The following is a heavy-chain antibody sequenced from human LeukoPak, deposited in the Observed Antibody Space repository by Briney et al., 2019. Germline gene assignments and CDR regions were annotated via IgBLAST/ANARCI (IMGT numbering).Heavy chain of an antibody. D-gene: IGHD3-16*01. CDR1: GGSISGYY. V-gene: IGHV4-59*08. J-gene: IGHJ4*02. CDR2: IFYSGTA. CDR3: ARGWGYFDY. Sequence: PSETLSLTCTVSGGSISGYYWSWIRQPPGKGLEWLGYIFYSGTANYNPSLKSRVTISVDTSENHFSLKLSPVTAADTAVYYCARGWGYFDYWGQASMVSVS.